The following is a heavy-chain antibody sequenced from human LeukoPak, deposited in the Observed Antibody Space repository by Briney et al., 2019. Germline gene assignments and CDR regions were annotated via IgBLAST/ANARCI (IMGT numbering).Heavy chain of an antibody. CDR1: GGSFSSYH. CDR3: ARSIAARPPFDY. J-gene: IGHJ4*02. CDR2: IYYTGST. V-gene: IGHV4-59*08. D-gene: IGHD6-6*01. Sequence: ETLSLTCTVSGGSFSSYHWNWIRQAPGKGLEWIACIYYTGSTNYNPSLKSRIRTSVDTSKNQFSLKLTSVTATDTAVYYCARSIAARPPFDYWGQGTLVTVSS.